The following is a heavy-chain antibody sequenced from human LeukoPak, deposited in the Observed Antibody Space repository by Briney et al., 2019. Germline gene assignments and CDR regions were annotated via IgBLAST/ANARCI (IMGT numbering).Heavy chain of an antibody. D-gene: IGHD3-22*01. CDR3: ARTTYYYDSSGYYTGSHYFDY. J-gene: IGHJ4*02. CDR1: GGSISSSSYY. V-gene: IGHV4-39*07. Sequence: PSETLSLTCTVSGGSISSSSYYWGWIRQPPGKGLEWIGSIYYSGSTYYNPSLKSRVTISVDTSKNQFSLKLSSVTAADTAVYYCARTTYYYDSSGYYTGSHYFDYWGQGTLVTVS. CDR2: IYYSGST.